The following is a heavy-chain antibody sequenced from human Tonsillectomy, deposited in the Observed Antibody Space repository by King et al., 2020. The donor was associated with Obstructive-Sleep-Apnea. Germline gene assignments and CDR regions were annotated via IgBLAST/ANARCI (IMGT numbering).Heavy chain of an antibody. CDR3: ARDEYYYGSGSYYNGMDV. J-gene: IGHJ6*02. CDR2: INPSGGST. D-gene: IGHD3-10*01. Sequence: QLVQSGAEVKKPGASVKVSCKASGYTFTSYYMHWVRQAPGQGLEWMGIINPSGGSTSYAQTFQGRVTMTRDTSTSTVYMELSSLRSEDTAVYYCARDEYYYGSGSYYNGMDVWGQGTTVTVSS. CDR1: GYTFTSYY. V-gene: IGHV1-46*01.